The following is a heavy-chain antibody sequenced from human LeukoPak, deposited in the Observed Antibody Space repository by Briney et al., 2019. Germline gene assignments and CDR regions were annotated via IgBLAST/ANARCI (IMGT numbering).Heavy chain of an antibody. CDR3: ARLDNSGYYHIDY. CDR2: IFYTGST. V-gene: IGHV4-39*01. CDR1: GGSISSYRYY. D-gene: IGHD3-22*01. J-gene: IGHJ4*02. Sequence: SETLSLTCTVSGGSISSYRYYWGWIRQPPGKGLKWIGNIFYTGSTYYNPSLKSRVTISVDTSKNQFSLKLSSVTAADTAVYYCARLDNSGYYHIDYWGQGTLVSVSS.